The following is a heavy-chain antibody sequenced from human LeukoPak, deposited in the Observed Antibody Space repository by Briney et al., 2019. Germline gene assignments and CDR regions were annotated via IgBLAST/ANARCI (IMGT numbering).Heavy chain of an antibody. CDR1: GFTFSSYA. V-gene: IGHV3-30-3*01. Sequence: GGSLRLSCAASGFTFSSYAMHWVRQAPGKGLEWVAVISYDGSNKYYADSVKGRFTISRDNSKNTLYLQMNSLRAEDTAVYYCARAMVRGALYRYAFDIWGQGTMVTVSS. J-gene: IGHJ3*02. CDR3: ARAMVRGALYRYAFDI. D-gene: IGHD3-10*01. CDR2: ISYDGSNK.